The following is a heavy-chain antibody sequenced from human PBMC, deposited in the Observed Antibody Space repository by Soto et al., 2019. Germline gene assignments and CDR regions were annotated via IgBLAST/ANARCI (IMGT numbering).Heavy chain of an antibody. J-gene: IGHJ6*02. CDR1: GGTFSSYA. Sequence: SVKVSCKASGGTFSSYAISWVRQAPGQGLEWMGGIIPIFGTANYAQKFQGRVTITADESTSTAYMELSSLRSEDTAVYYCARLEYSSSSPELDYYYYGMDVWGQGTTVTAP. CDR2: IIPIFGTA. D-gene: IGHD6-6*01. V-gene: IGHV1-69*13. CDR3: ARLEYSSSSPELDYYYYGMDV.